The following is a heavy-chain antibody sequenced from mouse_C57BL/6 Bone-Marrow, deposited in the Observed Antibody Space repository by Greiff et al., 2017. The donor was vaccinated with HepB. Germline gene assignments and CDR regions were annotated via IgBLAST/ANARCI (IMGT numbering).Heavy chain of an antibody. CDR2: INSDGGST. V-gene: IGHV5-2*01. J-gene: IGHJ2*01. D-gene: IGHD2-3*01. Sequence: VHVKQSGGGLVQPGESLKLSCESNEYEFPSHDMSWVRKTPEKRLELVAAINSDGGSTYYPDTMERRFIISRDNTKKTLYLQMSSLRSEDTALYYCARHEDGYYGFDYWGQGTTLTVSS. CDR1: EYEFPSHD. CDR3: ARHEDGYYGFDY.